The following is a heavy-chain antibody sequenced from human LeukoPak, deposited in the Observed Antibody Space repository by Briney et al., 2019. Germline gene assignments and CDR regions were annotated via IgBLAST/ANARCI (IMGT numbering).Heavy chain of an antibody. CDR3: ARARVGAFDI. V-gene: IGHV4-59*12. J-gene: IGHJ3*02. CDR1: GDSINNYY. CDR2: IYYSGST. D-gene: IGHD2-2*01. Sequence: PSETLSLTCTVSGDSINNYYWSWIRQPPGKGLEWIGYIYYSGSTYYNPSLKSRVTISVDTSKNQFSLKLSSVTAADTAVYYCARARVGAFDIWGQGTMVTVSS.